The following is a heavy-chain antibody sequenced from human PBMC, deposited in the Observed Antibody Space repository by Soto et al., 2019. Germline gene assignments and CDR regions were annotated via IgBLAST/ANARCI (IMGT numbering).Heavy chain of an antibody. J-gene: IGHJ4*02. D-gene: IGHD3-16*01. CDR2: INQDGSER. CDR3: VCGGNFCVY. Sequence: EVQLVESGGGLVQPGGSLRLPCAASGFTFSTYWMTWVRQPPGQGLEWVASINQDGSERYYVDSVRGRFTISRDNAENSLYLPMNSLRAEDTAVYYWVCGGNFCVYWGQGTLVTVSP. CDR1: GFTFSTYW. V-gene: IGHV3-7*01.